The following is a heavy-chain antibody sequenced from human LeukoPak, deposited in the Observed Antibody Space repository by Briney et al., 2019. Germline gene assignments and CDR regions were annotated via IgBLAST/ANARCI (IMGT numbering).Heavy chain of an antibody. D-gene: IGHD6-19*01. CDR3: VAVADYLRYYYGMDV. J-gene: IGHJ6*02. CDR1: GGSFSGYY. Sequence: SETLSLTCAVYGGSFSGYYWSWIRQPPGKGLEWIGEINHSGSTNYNPSPKSRVTISVDTSKNQFSLKLSSVTAADTAVYYCVAVADYLRYYYGMDVWGQGTTVTVSS. CDR2: INHSGST. V-gene: IGHV4-34*01.